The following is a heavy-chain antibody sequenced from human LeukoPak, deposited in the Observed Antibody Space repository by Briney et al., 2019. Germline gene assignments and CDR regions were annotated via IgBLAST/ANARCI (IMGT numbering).Heavy chain of an antibody. D-gene: IGHD3-22*01. CDR2: IYSGGST. J-gene: IGHJ4*02. CDR1: GFTFSSYA. V-gene: IGHV3-66*01. Sequence: GGSPRLSCAASGFTFSSYAMSWVRQAPGKGLEWVSVIYSGGSTYYADSVKGRFTISRDNSKNTLYLQMNSLRAEDTAVYYCARGASTRQYYYDSSGSIWGQGTLVTVSS. CDR3: ARGASTRQYYYDSSGSI.